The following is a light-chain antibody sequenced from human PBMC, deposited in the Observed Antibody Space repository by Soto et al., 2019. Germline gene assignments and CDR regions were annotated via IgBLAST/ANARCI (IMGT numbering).Light chain of an antibody. V-gene: IGLV2-14*01. Sequence: QSALTQPASVSGSPGQSITISCTGTSSDVGGYNYVSWYQQHPGIAPKLLIYGVTNRPSGVSTRFSGSKSGNTASLTISGLQADDESDDHCSAYTSASTLLYLFGTGTKVTVL. J-gene: IGLJ1*01. CDR1: SSDVGGYNY. CDR2: GVT. CDR3: SAYTSASTLLYL.